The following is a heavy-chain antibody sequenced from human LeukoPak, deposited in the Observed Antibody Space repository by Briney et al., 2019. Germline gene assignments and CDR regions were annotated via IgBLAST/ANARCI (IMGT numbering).Heavy chain of an antibody. CDR3: ATDSGSYGYYYYYMDV. V-gene: IGHV3-30*02. Sequence: GGSLRLSCAASGFTFSSYGMHWVRQAPGKXLXXXAFIRYDGSNKYYADSVKGRFTISRDNSKNTLYLQMNSLRAEDTAVYYCATDSGSYGYYYYYMDVWGKGTTVTVSS. CDR1: GFTFSSYG. CDR2: IRYDGSNK. D-gene: IGHD1-26*01. J-gene: IGHJ6*03.